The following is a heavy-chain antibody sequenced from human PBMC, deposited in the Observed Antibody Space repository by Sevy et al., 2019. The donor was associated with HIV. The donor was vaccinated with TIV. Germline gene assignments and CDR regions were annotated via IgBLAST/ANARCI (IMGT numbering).Heavy chain of an antibody. CDR2: LKSDVYGGTV. V-gene: IGHV3-49*04. CDR1: GCTFGDYC. D-gene: IGHD6-13*01. Sequence: GGSLRLSCTASGCTFGDYCMSWVRQAPGKGLEWVAFLKSDVYGGTVDHAASVRGRFVISRDDSKTIAYLQMNDLKTEDTGAYYCTRWKAAQSIFDYWGQGALVTVSS. J-gene: IGHJ4*02. CDR3: TRWKAAQSIFDY.